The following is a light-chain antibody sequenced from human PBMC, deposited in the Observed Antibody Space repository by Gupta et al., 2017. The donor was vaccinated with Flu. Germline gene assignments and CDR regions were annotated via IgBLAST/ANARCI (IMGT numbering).Light chain of an antibody. V-gene: IGLV3-21*02. J-gene: IGLJ2*01. CDR1: NLGRKS. Sequence: SSVLAQPPSVSVAPGQTATLSCGGDNLGRKSVHWYPHRPGQAPVLVVNDSSERHSGIPERCSASNTGNTASITTTKVAAGEEAEEDGHVWHIRSDHSLIFGGGTKIIVL. CDR3: HVWHIRSDHSLI. CDR2: DSS.